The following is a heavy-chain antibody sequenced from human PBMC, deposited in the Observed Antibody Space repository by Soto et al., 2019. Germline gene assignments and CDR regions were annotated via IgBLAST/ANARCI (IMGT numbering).Heavy chain of an antibody. CDR3: ANKREQFDY. CDR2: IGGSGVGT. Sequence: EVQLLESGGGLVQPGGSLRLSCAASGFTFSSYDMTWVRQAPGKGLEWVSSIGGSGVGTYYADSVKGRFTISRDNSKNTLYLPMNSLRAEDTAVYYCANKREQFDYWGQGTLVTVSS. V-gene: IGHV3-23*01. CDR1: GFTFSSYD. J-gene: IGHJ4*02.